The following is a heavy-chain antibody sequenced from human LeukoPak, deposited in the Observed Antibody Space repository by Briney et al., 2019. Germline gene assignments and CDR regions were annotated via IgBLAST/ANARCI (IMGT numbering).Heavy chain of an antibody. CDR1: GFTFSTYW. CDR3: ANGDGFDN. V-gene: IGHV3-7*01. D-gene: IGHD5-24*01. J-gene: IGHJ4*02. CDR2: IKQDGSET. Sequence: PGGSLRLSCATSGFTFSTYWMSWVRQAPGKGLEWVANIKQDGSETYYADSVKGRFTIFRDNAKNSLYLQMDSLRVEDTAVYYCANGDGFDNWGQGTLVIVSS.